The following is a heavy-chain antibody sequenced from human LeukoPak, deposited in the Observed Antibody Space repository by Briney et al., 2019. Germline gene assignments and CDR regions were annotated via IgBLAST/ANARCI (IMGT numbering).Heavy chain of an antibody. V-gene: IGHV1-18*03. CDR2: ISAYNGHT. D-gene: IGHD3-22*01. CDR1: GYTFTSYG. Sequence: GASVKVSCKASGYTFTSYGISWVRQAPGQGLEWMGWISAYNGHTNYAQKLQGRVTMTTDTSTSTAYTELRSLRSDDMAVYYCAREGSSGYYLPGRWGQGTLVTVSS. CDR3: AREGSSGYYLPGR. J-gene: IGHJ4*02.